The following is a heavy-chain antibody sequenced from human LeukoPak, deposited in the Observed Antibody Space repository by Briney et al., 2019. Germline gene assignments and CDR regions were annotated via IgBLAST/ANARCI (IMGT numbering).Heavy chain of an antibody. D-gene: IGHD6-13*01. J-gene: IGHJ4*02. CDR1: GGSISGYY. CDR2: INHSGST. CDR3: ARVAAIGTPKSDIAAAGTYFDY. Sequence: SETLSLTCTVSGGSISGYYWSWIRQPPGKGLEWIGEINHSGSTNYNPSLKSRVTISVDTSKNQFSLKLSSVTAADTAVYYCARVAAIGTPKSDIAAAGTYFDYWGQGTLVTVSS. V-gene: IGHV4-34*01.